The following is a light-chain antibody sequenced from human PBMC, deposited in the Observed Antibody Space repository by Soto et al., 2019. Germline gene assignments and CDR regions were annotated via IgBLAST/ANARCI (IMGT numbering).Light chain of an antibody. CDR3: SSYTSSSTDVV. CDR1: SSDVGGYNY. Sequence: QSVLTQPASVSGSPGQSITISCTGTSSDVGGYNYVSWYQQHPGKAPKLMIYDVSNRPSGVSNRFSGSKSGNTASLTISGLQAGDGADYYCSSYTSSSTDVVFGGGTKLTVL. V-gene: IGLV2-14*01. J-gene: IGLJ2*01. CDR2: DVS.